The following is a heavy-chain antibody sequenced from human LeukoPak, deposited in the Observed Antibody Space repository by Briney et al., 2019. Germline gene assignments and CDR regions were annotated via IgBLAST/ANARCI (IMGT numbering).Heavy chain of an antibody. CDR3: AKDAQRWLHVYYFDY. V-gene: IGHV3-30*18. Sequence: GGSLRLSCAASGFTFSSHGMHWVRQAPGKGLEWVAVISYDGSNKYYADSVKGRFTISRDNSKNTLYLQMNSLRAEDTAVYYCAKDAQRWLHVYYFDYWGQGTLVTVSS. CDR1: GFTFSSHG. CDR2: ISYDGSNK. D-gene: IGHD5-24*01. J-gene: IGHJ4*02.